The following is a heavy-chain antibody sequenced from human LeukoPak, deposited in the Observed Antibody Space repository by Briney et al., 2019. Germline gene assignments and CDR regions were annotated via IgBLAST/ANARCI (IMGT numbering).Heavy chain of an antibody. CDR2: IYYSGST. D-gene: IGHD2-15*01. V-gene: IGHV4-59*01. J-gene: IGHJ4*02. Sequence: SETLSLTCTVSGGSISSYYWSWLRQPPGKGLEWIGYIYYSGSTNYNPSLKSRVTISVDTSKNQFSLKLSSVTAADTAVYYCARGFGGSWGFVDYWGQGTLVTVSS. CDR3: ARGFGGSWGFVDY. CDR1: GGSISSYY.